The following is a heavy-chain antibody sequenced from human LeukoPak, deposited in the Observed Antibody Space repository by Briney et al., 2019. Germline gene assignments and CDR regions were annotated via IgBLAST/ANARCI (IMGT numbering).Heavy chain of an antibody. J-gene: IGHJ4*02. V-gene: IGHV6-1*01. CDR1: GDTVSSNSAA. CDR3: VRELYFGSGTYYPAFDS. Sequence: PSQTLSLTCAISGDTVSSNSAAWDWIRQSPSRGLEWLGRTHYRSKWYNDYAVSVKSRITINPDTSKNQFSLQLNAVTPEDTAVYYCVRELYFGSGTYYPAFDSWGQGTLVTVSS. D-gene: IGHD3-10*01. CDR2: THYRSKWYN.